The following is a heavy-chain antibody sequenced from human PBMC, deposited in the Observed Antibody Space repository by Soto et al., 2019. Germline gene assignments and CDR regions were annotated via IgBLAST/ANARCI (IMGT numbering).Heavy chain of an antibody. Sequence: QVQLVQSAAAVTKPGSSVKVSCKASRGTFNSYAISWVRQAHGQGLEWMGGLISIFGTANYAQKFQGSVTVTADESTSTGYMALGSLRSEDTAVYYCAGVICWSYHTNFDYCFQGTLVTVSS. CDR2: LISIFGTA. CDR1: RGTFNSYA. V-gene: IGHV1-69*12. J-gene: IGHJ4*02. D-gene: IGHD1-26*01. CDR3: AGVICWSYHTNFDY.